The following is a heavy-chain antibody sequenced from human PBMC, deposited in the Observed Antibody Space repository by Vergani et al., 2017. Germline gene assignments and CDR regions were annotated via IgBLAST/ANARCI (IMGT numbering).Heavy chain of an antibody. J-gene: IGHJ4*02. CDR3: ARNGGSIYGSGSYYIDY. Sequence: QMQLQESGPGLVKPSQTLSLTCTVSGGSISSGDYYWSWIRQPPGKGLEWIGYIYYSGSTYYNPSLKSRVTISVDTSKNQFSLKLSSVTAADTAVYYCARNGGSIYGSGSYYIDYWGAGTLVTVSS. D-gene: IGHD3-10*01. CDR1: GGSISSGDYY. V-gene: IGHV4-30-4*01. CDR2: IYYSGST.